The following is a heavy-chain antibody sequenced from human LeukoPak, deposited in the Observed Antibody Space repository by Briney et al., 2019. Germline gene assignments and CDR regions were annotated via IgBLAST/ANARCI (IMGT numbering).Heavy chain of an antibody. CDR1: GGSISSGGYS. J-gene: IGHJ4*02. D-gene: IGHD5/OR15-5a*01. CDR2: IYYSGST. V-gene: IGHV4-31*11. CDR3: ARGVYGVDY. Sequence: PSETLSLTCAVSGGSISSGGYSWSWIRQHPGKGLEWIGYIYYSGSTYYNPSLKSRVTISVDTSKNQFSLKLSSVTAADTTVYYCARGVYGVDYWGQGTLVTVSS.